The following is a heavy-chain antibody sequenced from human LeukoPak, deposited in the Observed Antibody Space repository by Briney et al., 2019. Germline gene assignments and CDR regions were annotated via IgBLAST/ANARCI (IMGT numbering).Heavy chain of an antibody. CDR1: GGSITSFY. CDR3: ARIGDGTSGPFDF. V-gene: IGHV4-4*07. CDR2: IYSSGST. J-gene: IGHJ5*01. Sequence: PSETLSLTCTVSGGSITSFYWTWIRQPAGKGLEWIGRIYSSGSTDYNPSLKSRVTMPVDTSKNHFSLRLRFLTAADTAVYYCARIGDGTSGPFDFWGQGTLVTVSS. D-gene: IGHD3-22*01.